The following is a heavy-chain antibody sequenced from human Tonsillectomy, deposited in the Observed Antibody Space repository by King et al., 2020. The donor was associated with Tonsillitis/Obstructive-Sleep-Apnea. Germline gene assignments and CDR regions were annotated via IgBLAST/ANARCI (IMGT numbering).Heavy chain of an antibody. J-gene: IGHJ6*03. Sequence: QLVQSGGGLIQPGGSLRLSCAASGFTVSSNYMSWVRQAPGKGLEWVSVIYSGDRTYYADPVKGRFTISRDNSKNTLYLQMNSLRPEDTAVYYCARDGGTYYYMDVWGKGTTVTVSS. CDR1: GFTVSSNY. CDR2: IYSGDRT. CDR3: ARDGGTYYYMDV. V-gene: IGHV3-53*01. D-gene: IGHD3-16*01.